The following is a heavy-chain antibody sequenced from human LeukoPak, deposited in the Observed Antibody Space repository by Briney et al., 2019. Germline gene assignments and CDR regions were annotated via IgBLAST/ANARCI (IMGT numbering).Heavy chain of an antibody. Sequence: SQTLSLTCTVSGGSISSGSYYWSWIRQPAGKGLEWIGRIYTSGCTNYNPSLKSRVTISVDTSKNQFSLKLSSVTAADTAVYYCARVDTMIVVGIDYWGQGTLVTVSS. CDR1: GGSISSGSYY. V-gene: IGHV4-61*02. CDR2: IYTSGCT. D-gene: IGHD3-22*01. CDR3: ARVDTMIVVGIDY. J-gene: IGHJ4*02.